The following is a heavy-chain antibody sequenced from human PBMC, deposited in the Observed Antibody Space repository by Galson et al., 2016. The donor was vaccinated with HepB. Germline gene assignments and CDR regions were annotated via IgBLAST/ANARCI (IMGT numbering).Heavy chain of an antibody. J-gene: IGHJ6*02. Sequence: SLRLSCAASGFTFRSYGMHWVRQAPGKGLEWVAVISYDGNNKYYAVSVKGRFTISRDNSKNTLYLQMNSLRAEDTAVYYCAKDGRDAYNFNYYYYAMDVWGQGTTVTVSS. CDR1: GFTFRSYG. D-gene: IGHD5-24*01. CDR3: AKDGRDAYNFNYYYYAMDV. CDR2: ISYDGNNK. V-gene: IGHV3-30*18.